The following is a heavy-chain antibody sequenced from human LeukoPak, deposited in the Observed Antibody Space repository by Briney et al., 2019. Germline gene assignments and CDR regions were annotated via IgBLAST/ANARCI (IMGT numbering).Heavy chain of an antibody. D-gene: IGHD3-3*01. CDR3: ARAGLYYDFWSGYYHDAFDI. CDR2: IYYSGST. CDR1: GGSISSYY. Sequence: SETLSLTCTVSGGSISSYYWSWIRQPPGKGLEWIGYIYYSGSTNYNPSLKSRVTISVDTSKNQLSLKLSSVTAADTAVYYCARAGLYYDFWSGYYHDAFDIWGQGTMVTVSS. V-gene: IGHV4-59*01. J-gene: IGHJ3*02.